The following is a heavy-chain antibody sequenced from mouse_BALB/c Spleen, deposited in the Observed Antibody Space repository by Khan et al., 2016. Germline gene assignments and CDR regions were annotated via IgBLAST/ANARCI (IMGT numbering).Heavy chain of an antibody. CDR2: IRLKSNNYAT. CDR1: GFTFSNYW. J-gene: IGHJ3*01. V-gene: IGHV6-6*02. CDR3: TTGFAY. Sequence: EVKLEEPGGGLVQPGGSMKLSCVASGFTFSNYWMNWVRQSPEKGLEWVAEIRLKSNNYATHYAESVKGRFTISRDDSKSSVYLQMNNLRADDTGIYYCTTGFAYWGQGTLVTVSA.